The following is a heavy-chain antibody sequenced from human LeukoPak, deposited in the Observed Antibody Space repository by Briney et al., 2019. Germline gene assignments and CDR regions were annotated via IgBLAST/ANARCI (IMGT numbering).Heavy chain of an antibody. J-gene: IGHJ4*02. CDR1: GFTFSSYG. D-gene: IGHD3-3*01. CDR2: ISYDGSNK. V-gene: IGHV3-30*03. Sequence: PGRSLRLSCAASGFTFSSYGMHWVRQAPGKGLEWVAVISYDGSNKYYADSVKGRFTISRDNSKNTLYLQMNSLRAEDTAVYYCARQGGGYDFWGEDYFDYWGQGTLVTVSP. CDR3: ARQGGGYDFWGEDYFDY.